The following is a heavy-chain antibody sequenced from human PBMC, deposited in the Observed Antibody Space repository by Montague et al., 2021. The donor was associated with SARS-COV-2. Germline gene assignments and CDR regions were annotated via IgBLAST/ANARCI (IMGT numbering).Heavy chain of an antibody. V-gene: IGHV4-59*01. J-gene: IGHJ4*02. D-gene: IGHD1-1*01. CDR2: VHYTWST. CDR3: ARAQNTCFIANCVNYFDV. CDR1: GGSISGYY. Sequence: SETLSLTCAVSGGSISGYYWTWIRQSPGKGLELIGYVHYTWSTKYNPSLKTRVSPSLDTPTNHFSLHLSSVTAADTAIYFCARAQNTCFIANCVNYFDVWGQGALVTVSS.